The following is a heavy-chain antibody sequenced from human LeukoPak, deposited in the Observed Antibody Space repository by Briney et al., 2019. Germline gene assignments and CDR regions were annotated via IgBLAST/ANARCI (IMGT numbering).Heavy chain of an antibody. J-gene: IGHJ5*02. Sequence: ASMKVSCKASGYTFTSYGISWVRQAPGQGLEWMGWISAYNGNTNYAQKLQGRVTMTTDTSTSTAYMELRSLRSDDTAVYYCARDEDFWSGSDRFDPWGQGTLVTVSS. CDR3: ARDEDFWSGSDRFDP. D-gene: IGHD3-3*01. CDR2: ISAYNGNT. V-gene: IGHV1-18*01. CDR1: GYTFTSYG.